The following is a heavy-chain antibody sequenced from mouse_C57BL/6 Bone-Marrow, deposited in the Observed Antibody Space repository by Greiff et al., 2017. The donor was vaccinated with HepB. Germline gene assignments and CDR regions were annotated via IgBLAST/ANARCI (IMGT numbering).Heavy chain of an antibody. CDR1: GYTFTSYW. CDR3: ARCWLRDY. V-gene: IGHV1-7*01. Sequence: QVQLQQSGAELAKPGASVKLSCKASGYTFTSYWMHWVNRRPGQGLEWIGYINPSSGYTKYNQKFKDKATLTADKSSSTAYMQLSILTSEDSAVYYCARCWLRDYWGQGTTLTVSS. J-gene: IGHJ2*01. D-gene: IGHD2-2*01. CDR2: INPSSGYT.